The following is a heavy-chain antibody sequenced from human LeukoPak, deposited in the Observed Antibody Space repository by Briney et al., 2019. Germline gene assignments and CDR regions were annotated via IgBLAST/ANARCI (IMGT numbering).Heavy chain of an antibody. J-gene: IGHJ5*02. D-gene: IGHD3-10*01. V-gene: IGHV4-34*01. CDR1: GGSFSGYY. CDR2: INHSGST. CDR3: ARGRGRYYGSGCSTSWFDP. Sequence: SETLSLTCAVYGGSFSGYYWSWIRQPPGKGLEWIGEINHSGSTNYNPSLKSRVTISVDTSKNQFSLKLSSVTAADTAVYYCARGRGRYYGSGCSTSWFDPWGQGTLVTVSS.